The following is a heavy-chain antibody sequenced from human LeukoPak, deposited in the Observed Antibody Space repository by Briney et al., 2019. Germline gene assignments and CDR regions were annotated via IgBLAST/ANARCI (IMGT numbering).Heavy chain of an antibody. CDR2: LDPEDDER. J-gene: IGHJ4*02. CDR1: GHTLKDLS. Sequence: ASVKVSCKAFGHTLKDLSIHWVRQAPGKGLEWLGGLDPEDDERMCAPKFQGRVTVTEDNSIDTAYMELTSLSSDDTGVYYCSTETAGNYWGQGTLVTVSS. V-gene: IGHV1-24*01. CDR3: STETAGNY.